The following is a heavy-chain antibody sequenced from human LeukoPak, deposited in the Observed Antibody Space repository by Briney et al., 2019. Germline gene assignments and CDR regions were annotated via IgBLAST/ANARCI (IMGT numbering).Heavy chain of an antibody. CDR1: GFTFSSYA. J-gene: IGHJ4*02. V-gene: IGHV3-30-3*01. D-gene: IGHD3-3*01. CDR3: ANTYYAFWSGSF. CDR2: ISYDGSNK. Sequence: HPGRSLRLSCAASGFTFSSYAMHWVRQAPGKGLEWVAVISYDGSNKYYADSVKGRFTISRDNSKNTVYLQMNSLRAEDTAVYYCANTYYAFWSGSFWGQGTLVTVSS.